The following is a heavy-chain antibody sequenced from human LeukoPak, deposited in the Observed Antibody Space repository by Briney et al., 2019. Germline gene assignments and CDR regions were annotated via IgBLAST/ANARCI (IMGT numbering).Heavy chain of an antibody. Sequence: AGGSLRLSCAASGFTFSTYWMSWVRQAPGEGLEWVANIKQDGSGKYYVDSVTGRFTISRDNAKNSLYLQMNSLRAEDTAMYYCARDSAGNDYWGQGTLVTVSS. D-gene: IGHD6-13*01. V-gene: IGHV3-7*01. CDR2: IKQDGSGK. J-gene: IGHJ4*02. CDR3: ARDSAGNDY. CDR1: GFTFSTYW.